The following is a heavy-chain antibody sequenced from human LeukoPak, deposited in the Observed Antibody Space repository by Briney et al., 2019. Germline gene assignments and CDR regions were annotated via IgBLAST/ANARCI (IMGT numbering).Heavy chain of an antibody. D-gene: IGHD3-22*01. CDR3: ARGITMIVVVSPPI. CDR1: GFTFGSYW. V-gene: IGHV3-7*04. J-gene: IGHJ3*02. Sequence: GGSLRLSCAASGFTFGSYWMSWVRQAAGKGLEWVANIKQDGSEKYYVDSVKGRFTISRDNAKNSLYLQMNSLRAEDTAVYYCARGITMIVVVSPPIWGQGTMVTVSS. CDR2: IKQDGSEK.